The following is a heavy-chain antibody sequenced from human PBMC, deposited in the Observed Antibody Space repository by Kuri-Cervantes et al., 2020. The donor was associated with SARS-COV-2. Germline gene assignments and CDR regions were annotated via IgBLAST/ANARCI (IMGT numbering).Heavy chain of an antibody. J-gene: IGHJ6*02. CDR3: AKEASRGYSYGWVYYYYGMDV. CDR2: ISYDGSNK. Sequence: GESLKISCAASGFTFSSYGIHWVRQAPGKGLEWVAVISYDGSNKNYADSVKGRFTISKDNSKNTLYLQMNSLRAEDTAVYYCAKEASRGYSYGWVYYYYGMDVWAKGPRSPSP. D-gene: IGHD5-18*01. V-gene: IGHV3-30*18. CDR1: GFTFSSYG.